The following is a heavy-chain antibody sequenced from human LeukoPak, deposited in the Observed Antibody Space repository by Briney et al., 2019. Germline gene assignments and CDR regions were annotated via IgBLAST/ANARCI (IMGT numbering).Heavy chain of an antibody. CDR1: GGSISSYY. CDR3: ARRFTMVRGTRRDGFDI. D-gene: IGHD3-10*01. Sequence: PSETLSLTCIVSGGSISSYYWSWIRQTPGKGLEWIGYIYYSGSTYYNPSLKSRVTISVDTSKNQFSLKLTSVTAADTAVYYCARRFTMVRGTRRDGFDIWGQGTMVTVSS. V-gene: IGHV4-59*08. CDR2: IYYSGST. J-gene: IGHJ3*02.